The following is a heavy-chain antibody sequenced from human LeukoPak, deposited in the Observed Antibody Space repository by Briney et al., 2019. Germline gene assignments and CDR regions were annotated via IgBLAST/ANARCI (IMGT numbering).Heavy chain of an antibody. J-gene: IGHJ4*02. CDR1: GGSFSGYY. V-gene: IGHV4-34*01. CDR2: INHSGST. Sequence: SETLSLTCAVYGGSFSGYYWSWIRQPPGKGLEWIGEINHSGSTNYNPSLKSRVTISVDTSKNQFSLKLSSVTAADTAVYYCASRGAAAVGEYWGQGTLVTVSS. D-gene: IGHD6-13*01. CDR3: ASRGAAAVGEY.